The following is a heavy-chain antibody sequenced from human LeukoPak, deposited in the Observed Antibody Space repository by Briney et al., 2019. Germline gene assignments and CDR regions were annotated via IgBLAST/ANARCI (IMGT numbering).Heavy chain of an antibody. CDR3: ARVGVVPASYVDFYMDV. D-gene: IGHD3-10*01. CDR2: IRYDGSNK. V-gene: IGHV3-30*02. J-gene: IGHJ6*03. Sequence: QTGGSLRLSCAASGFTFSSYGMHWVRQAPGKGLEWVAFIRYDGSNKYYADSVKGRFTISRDNSKNTLFLQMDSLRAEDTAVYYCARVGVVPASYVDFYMDVWGNGTTVVVSS. CDR1: GFTFSSYG.